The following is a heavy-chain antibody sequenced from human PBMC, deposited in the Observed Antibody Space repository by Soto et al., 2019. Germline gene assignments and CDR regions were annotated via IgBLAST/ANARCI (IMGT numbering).Heavy chain of an antibody. J-gene: IGHJ4*02. V-gene: IGHV3-48*01. CDR1: GFTFSSYS. CDR2: ISSSSSTI. CDR3: ARVDYGDSDY. D-gene: IGHD4-17*01. Sequence: GGSLRLSCAASGFTFSSYSMNWVRQAPGKGLEWVSYISSSSSTIYYADSVKGRFTISRDNAKNSLYLQMNSLRAEDTAVYYCARVDYGDSDYWGQGTLVTVSS.